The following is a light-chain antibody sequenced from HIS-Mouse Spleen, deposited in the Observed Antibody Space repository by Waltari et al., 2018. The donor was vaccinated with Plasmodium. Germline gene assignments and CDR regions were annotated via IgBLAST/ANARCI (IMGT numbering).Light chain of an antibody. V-gene: IGKV3-11*01. CDR3: QQRSNWPLYT. CDR2: DAS. CDR1: QSVSSY. Sequence: ELVLTQSPATLSLSPGERATLPCRASQSVSSYLAWYQQKPGQAPRLLIYDASNRATGIPARFSGSGSGTDFTLTISSLEPEDFAVYYCQQRSNWPLYTFGQGTKLEIK. J-gene: IGKJ2*01.